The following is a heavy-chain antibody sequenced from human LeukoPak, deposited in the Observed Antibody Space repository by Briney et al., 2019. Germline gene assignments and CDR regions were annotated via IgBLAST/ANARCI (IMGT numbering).Heavy chain of an antibody. J-gene: IGHJ5*02. CDR2: IYYSGST. CDR1: GGSISSGGYY. D-gene: IGHD6-13*01. CDR3: ARAHKRRIAAAGTVDP. V-gene: IGHV4-31*03. Sequence: PSETLSLTCTVSGGSISSGGYYWSWIRQHPGKGLEWLGYIYYSGSTYYNPSLKSRVTISVDTSKNQFSLKLSSVTAADTAVYYCARAHKRRIAAAGTVDPWGQGTLVTVSS.